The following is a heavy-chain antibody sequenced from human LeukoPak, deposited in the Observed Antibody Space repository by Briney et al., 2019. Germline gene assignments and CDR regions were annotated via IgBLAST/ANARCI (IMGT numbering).Heavy chain of an antibody. CDR1: GGSISSSSYY. CDR2: ISYSGST. V-gene: IGHV4-39*01. CDR3: ARVRCQVSGWYAMPACYFDY. D-gene: IGHD6-19*01. J-gene: IGHJ4*02. Sequence: KPSETLSLTCTVSGGSISSSSYYWGWIRQPPGKGLEWIGSISYSGSTYCNPSLKSRVTISVDTSKNQFSLKLSSVTAADTAVYYCARVRCQVSGWYAMPACYFDYWGQGTLVTVSS.